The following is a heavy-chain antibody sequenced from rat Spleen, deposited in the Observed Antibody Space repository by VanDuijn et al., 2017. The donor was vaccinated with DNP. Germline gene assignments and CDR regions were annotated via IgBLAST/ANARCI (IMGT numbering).Heavy chain of an antibody. CDR1: GFTFSDYY. CDR2: ISYDGSST. Sequence: EVQLVESDGGLVQPGRSLKLSCAASGFTFSDYYMAWVRQAPTKGLEWVATISYDGSSTYYRDSVKGRFTISRDNAKSTLYLQMDSLRSEDTATYYCARHRNWDTYYYVMDAWGQGASVTVSS. J-gene: IGHJ4*01. V-gene: IGHV5-29*01. CDR3: ARHRNWDTYYYVMDA. D-gene: IGHD2-5*01.